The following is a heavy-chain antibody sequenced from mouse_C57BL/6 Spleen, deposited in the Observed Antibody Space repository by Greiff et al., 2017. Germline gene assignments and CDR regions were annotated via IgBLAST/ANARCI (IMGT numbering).Heavy chain of an antibody. D-gene: IGHD1-1*01. Sequence: EVQLQQSGAELVKPGASVKLSCTASGFNIKDYYMHWVKQRTEQGLEWIGRIDPEDGKTKYAPKFQGKATITADTSSNTAYLQLSSLTSEDTAVYYCARGGDYGSSFWFAYWGQGTLVTVSA. CDR2: IDPEDGKT. CDR1: GFNIKDYY. V-gene: IGHV14-2*01. CDR3: ARGGDYGSSFWFAY. J-gene: IGHJ3*01.